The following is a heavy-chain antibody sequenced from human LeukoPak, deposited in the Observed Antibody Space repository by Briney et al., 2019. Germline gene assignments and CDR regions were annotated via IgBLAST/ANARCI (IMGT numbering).Heavy chain of an antibody. CDR2: IYYSGGT. J-gene: IGHJ4*02. V-gene: IGHV4-31*03. D-gene: IGHD2-15*01. CDR3: ARASLSILRHFDY. Sequence: SETLSLTCTVSGGSISSGGYYWSWIRQHPGKGLEWIGYIYYSGGTYYNPSLKSRVTISVDTSKNQFSLKLSSVTAADTAVYYCARASLSILRHFDYWGQGTLVTVSS. CDR1: GGSISSGGYY.